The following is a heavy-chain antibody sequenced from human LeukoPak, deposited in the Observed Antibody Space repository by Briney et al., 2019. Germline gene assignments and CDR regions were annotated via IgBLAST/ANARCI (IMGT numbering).Heavy chain of an antibody. J-gene: IGHJ3*02. CDR3: ARPDSDYYDSSGYYFLFVGAFDI. CDR1: GFIVSSKY. CDR2: IYSGGST. V-gene: IGHV3-53*01. Sequence: GGSLRLSCAASGFIVSSKYMSWVRQAPGKGLEWVSVIYSGGSTYYAASVEGRFTISRDNSKNTVYLQMNNLKVDDTAVYYCARPDSDYYDSSGYYFLFVGAFDIWGQGTMVTVSS. D-gene: IGHD3-22*01.